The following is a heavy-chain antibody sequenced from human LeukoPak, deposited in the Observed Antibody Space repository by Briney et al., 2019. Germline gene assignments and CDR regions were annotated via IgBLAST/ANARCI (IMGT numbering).Heavy chain of an antibody. CDR1: GDSISSSY. D-gene: IGHD3-22*01. V-gene: IGHV4-59*01. CDR3: ARGYYDRSGSSNPFDS. Sequence: PSETLSLTCTVSGDSISSSYWSWIRQPPGKRLEWVGYVHYTEKTNYNPSLNNRATISVDMSKNQFSLTLTSVTVADAAMYYCARGYYDRSGSSNPFDSWGQGTLVTVSA. CDR2: VHYTEKT. J-gene: IGHJ4*02.